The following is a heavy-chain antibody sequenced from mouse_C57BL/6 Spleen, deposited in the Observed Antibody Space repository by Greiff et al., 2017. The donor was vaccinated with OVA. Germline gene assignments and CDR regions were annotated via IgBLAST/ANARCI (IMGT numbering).Heavy chain of an antibody. CDR1: GFTFSSYG. J-gene: IGHJ1*03. Sequence: EVQLVESGGDLVKPGGSLKLSCAASGFTFSSYGMSWVRQTPDKRLEWVATISSGGSYTYYPDSVKGRFTISSDNAKNTLSLQMRSLQSADPAIFDGARGGVITTVVATGGYFDVGGTGTTVT. V-gene: IGHV5-6*01. CDR3: ARGGVITTVVATGGYFDV. CDR2: ISSGGSYT. D-gene: IGHD1-1*01.